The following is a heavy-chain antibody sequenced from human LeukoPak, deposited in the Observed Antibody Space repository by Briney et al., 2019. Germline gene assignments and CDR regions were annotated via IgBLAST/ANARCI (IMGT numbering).Heavy chain of an antibody. V-gene: IGHV4-34*01. D-gene: IGHD2-2*01. CDR1: GGPFAAYH. J-gene: IGHJ4*02. CDR2: ISHSGST. CDR3: ARVEGDCGSISCQKGYFLY. Sequence: PSETLSLTCAVDGGPFAAYHWSWIRQSPGKGLEWIGEISHSGSTNYNPSLKSRVTISVDTSNNQFSMSLNSVTAADTAVYYCARVEGDCGSISCQKGYFLYWGQGSLVTVSS.